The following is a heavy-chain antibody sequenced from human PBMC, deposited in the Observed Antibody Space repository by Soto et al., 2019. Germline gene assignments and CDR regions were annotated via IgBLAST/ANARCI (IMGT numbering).Heavy chain of an antibody. V-gene: IGHV3-23*01. J-gene: IGHJ5*02. CDR2: ISGSGGST. Sequence: GGSLRLSCAASGFTFSSFAMSWVRQAPGKGLEWVSAISGSGGSTYYADSVKGRFTISRDDSKNTLYLQMNSLRAEDTAVYYCAKDPLKYSPLRWFDPWGQGTLVTVSS. CDR3: AKDPLKYSPLRWFDP. CDR1: GFTFSSFA. D-gene: IGHD5-18*01.